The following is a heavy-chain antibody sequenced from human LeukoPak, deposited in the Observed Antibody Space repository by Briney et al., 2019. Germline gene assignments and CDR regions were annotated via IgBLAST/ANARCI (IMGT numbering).Heavy chain of an antibody. Sequence: PGGSLRLSCAASGFTFSSYAMSWVRQAPGKGLEWVSAISGSGGSTYYADSVKGRFTISRDNSKNTLYLQMNSLRAEDTAVYYCAKDLDIPTYYDFWSGYRPSSWGQGTMVTVSS. V-gene: IGHV3-23*01. D-gene: IGHD3-3*01. CDR1: GFTFSSYA. CDR2: ISGSGGST. J-gene: IGHJ3*01. CDR3: AKDLDIPTYYDFWSGYRPSS.